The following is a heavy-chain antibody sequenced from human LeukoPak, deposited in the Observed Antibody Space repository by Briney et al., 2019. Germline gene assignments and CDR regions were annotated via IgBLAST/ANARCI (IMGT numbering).Heavy chain of an antibody. CDR1: GFTFSSYG. J-gene: IGHJ3*02. D-gene: IGHD3-10*01. Sequence: PGGSLRLSCAASGFTFSSYGMNWVRQAPGKRLEWVSSISSASSYIKYADSLEGRFTISRDNARNSLYLQMNSLRAEDTAVYYCARDYYGSGSYSSFDAFDIWGQGTMVIVSS. V-gene: IGHV3-21*01. CDR2: ISSASSYI. CDR3: ARDYYGSGSYSSFDAFDI.